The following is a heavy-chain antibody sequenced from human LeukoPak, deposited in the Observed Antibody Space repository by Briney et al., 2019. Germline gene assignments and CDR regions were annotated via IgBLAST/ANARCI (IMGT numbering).Heavy chain of an antibody. D-gene: IGHD3-22*01. Sequence: PGGSLRLSCAASGFTFSSYAMSWVRQAPGKGLEWVSAISGSGGSTYYADSLKGRFTISRDNSKNTLYLQMNSLRAEDTAVYYCAKDGYYYDSSGYYPLDYWGQGTLVTVSS. V-gene: IGHV3-23*01. CDR3: AKDGYYYDSSGYYPLDY. CDR2: ISGSGGST. CDR1: GFTFSSYA. J-gene: IGHJ4*02.